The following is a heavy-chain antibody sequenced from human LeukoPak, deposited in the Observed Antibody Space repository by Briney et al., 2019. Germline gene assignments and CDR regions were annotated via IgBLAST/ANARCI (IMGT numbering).Heavy chain of an antibody. J-gene: IGHJ5*02. CDR2: MNPNSGNT. Sequence: ASVKVSCKASGYTFTSYDINWVRQATGQGLEWMGWMNPNSGNTGYAQKFQGRVTKTRNTSISTAYMELSSLRSEDTAVYYCARASGFFIAAASGYWFDPWGQGTLVTVSS. CDR1: GYTFTSYD. V-gene: IGHV1-8*01. D-gene: IGHD6-13*01. CDR3: ARASGFFIAAASGYWFDP.